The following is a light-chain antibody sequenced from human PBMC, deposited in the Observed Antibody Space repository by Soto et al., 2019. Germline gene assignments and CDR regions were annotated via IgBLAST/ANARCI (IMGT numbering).Light chain of an antibody. CDR3: AGWDDSLNGHVV. CDR1: SSNIGSHT. J-gene: IGLJ2*01. CDR2: SNN. V-gene: IGLV1-44*01. Sequence: QSVLTQPPSASGTPGQRVTISCSGSSSNIGSHTVNWYQQLPGTAPKLLIYSNNQRPSGVPDRFSGSKSGTSASLAISGLQSEDEADYYCAGWDDSLNGHVVFGGGTKLTVL.